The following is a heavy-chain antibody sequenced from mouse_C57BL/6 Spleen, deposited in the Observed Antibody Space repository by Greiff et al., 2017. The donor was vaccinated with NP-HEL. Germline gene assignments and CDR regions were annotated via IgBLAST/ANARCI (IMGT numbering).Heavy chain of an antibody. Sequence: VQLVESGGGLVKPGGSLKLSCAASGFTFSDYGMHWVRQAPEKGLEWVAYISSGSSTIYYADTVKGRFTISRDNAKNTLFLQLTSLRSEDTAMYYCAIAYYGSSFAYWGQGTLVTVSA. V-gene: IGHV5-17*01. CDR2: ISSGSSTI. CDR3: AIAYYGSSFAY. D-gene: IGHD1-1*01. CDR1: GFTFSDYG. J-gene: IGHJ3*01.